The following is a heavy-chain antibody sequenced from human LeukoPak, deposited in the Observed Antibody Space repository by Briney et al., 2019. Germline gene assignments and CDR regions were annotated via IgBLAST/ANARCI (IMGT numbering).Heavy chain of an antibody. CDR1: GGSISSSSYY. D-gene: IGHD3-3*01. CDR3: ARASDFWSGYYLHYYYYMDV. Sequence: SETLSLTCTVSGGSISSSSYYWGWIRQPPGKGLEWIGSIYYSGSTYYNPSLKSRVTISVDTSKNQFSLKLSSVTAADTAVYYCARASDFWSGYYLHYYYYMDVWGKGTTVTVSS. J-gene: IGHJ6*03. V-gene: IGHV4-39*07. CDR2: IYYSGST.